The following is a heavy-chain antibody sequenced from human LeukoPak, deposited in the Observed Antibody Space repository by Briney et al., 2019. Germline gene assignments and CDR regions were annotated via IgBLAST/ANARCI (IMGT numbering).Heavy chain of an antibody. Sequence: SETLSLTCAVYGGSFSGYYWSWIRQPPGKGLEWIGEIYHSGSTNYNPSLKSRVTISVDTSKNQFSLKLSSVTAADTAVYYCVRRDSNSWHNYWGQGTWVTVSS. CDR3: VRRDSNSWHNY. V-gene: IGHV4-34*01. D-gene: IGHD6-13*01. J-gene: IGHJ4*02. CDR1: GGSFSGYY. CDR2: IYHSGST.